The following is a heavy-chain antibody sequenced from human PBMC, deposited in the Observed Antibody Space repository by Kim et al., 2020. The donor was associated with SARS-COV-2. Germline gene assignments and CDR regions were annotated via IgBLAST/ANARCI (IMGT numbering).Heavy chain of an antibody. Sequence: GGSLRLSCAASGFTFSSYAMSWVRQAPGKGLEWVSAISGSGGSTYYADSVKGRFTISRDNSKNTLYLQMNSLRAEDTAVYYCAKDMPPDYYDSSPGSWYFDLWGRGTLVTVSS. CDR1: GFTFSSYA. J-gene: IGHJ2*01. CDR2: ISGSGGST. D-gene: IGHD3-22*01. V-gene: IGHV3-23*01. CDR3: AKDMPPDYYDSSPGSWYFDL.